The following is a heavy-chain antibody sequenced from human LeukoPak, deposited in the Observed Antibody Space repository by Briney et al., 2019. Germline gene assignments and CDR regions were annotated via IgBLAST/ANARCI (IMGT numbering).Heavy chain of an antibody. Sequence: GGSLRLSCAASGFTVSSNYMSWVRQAPGKGLEWVSVIYSGGSTYYADSVKGRFTISRDNSKNTLYLQMNSLRAEDTAVYYCARHGLKTPHETWGQGTLVTVSS. V-gene: IGHV3-53*01. J-gene: IGHJ5*02. CDR2: IYSGGST. CDR3: ARHGLKTPHET. CDR1: GFTVSSNY.